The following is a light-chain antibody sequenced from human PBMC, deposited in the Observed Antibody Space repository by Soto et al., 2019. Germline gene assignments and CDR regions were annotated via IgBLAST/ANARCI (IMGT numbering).Light chain of an antibody. V-gene: IGLV1-44*01. J-gene: IGLJ2*01. Sequence: QSVLTQPHSASGTPGQRVIISCSGSGSSIGTNTVNWYRQLPGTAPKLLIYGNNQRPSGVPDRFSGSKSGTSASLAISGLQSEDEADYYCAAWDGSLNNVLFGGGTKVTVL. CDR3: AAWDGSLNNVL. CDR1: GSSIGTNT. CDR2: GNN.